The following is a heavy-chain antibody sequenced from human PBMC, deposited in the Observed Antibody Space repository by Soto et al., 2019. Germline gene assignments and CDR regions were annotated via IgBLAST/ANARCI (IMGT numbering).Heavy chain of an antibody. CDR3: AKPLYDTNGYYIDY. V-gene: IGHV3-30*18. CDR2: ISNDGSIT. Sequence: PGGSLRLSCTASGFSFSDYRMHWVRQAPGKGLEWVTVISNDGSITYYADSVKGRFTVSRDNSKNTLFLQMNSLRTEDTAVYYCAKPLYDTNGYYIDYWGQGTLVTVSS. CDR1: GFSFSDYR. J-gene: IGHJ4*02. D-gene: IGHD3-22*01.